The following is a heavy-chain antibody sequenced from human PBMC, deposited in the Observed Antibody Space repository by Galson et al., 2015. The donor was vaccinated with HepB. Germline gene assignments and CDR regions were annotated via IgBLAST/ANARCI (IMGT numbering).Heavy chain of an antibody. CDR1: GFTFSDYY. J-gene: IGHJ4*02. CDR2: ISNSGSYT. Sequence: SLRLSCAASGFTFSDYYMSWIRQAPGKGLEWISYISNSGSYTKYAGSVRGRFTISRDNAQNLLTLQMNSLRAEDTAVYYCARVDNSYGSGTYEDYWGQGTLVTVSS. V-gene: IGHV3-11*06. D-gene: IGHD3-10*01. CDR3: ARVDNSYGSGTYEDY.